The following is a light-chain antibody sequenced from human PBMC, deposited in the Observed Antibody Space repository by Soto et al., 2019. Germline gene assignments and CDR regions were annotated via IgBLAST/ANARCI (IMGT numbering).Light chain of an antibody. J-gene: IGKJ1*01. CDR2: DAS. CDR3: QQYGSSPQWT. V-gene: IGKV3D-20*01. Sequence: ETVMTQSPATLSVSPGERATLSCRASQSVSSALAWYQQKPGLPPRLLIYDASTRATGIPARFSGSGSGTDFTLTISGLEPEDFAVYYCQQYGSSPQWTFGQGTKVDIK. CDR1: QSVSSA.